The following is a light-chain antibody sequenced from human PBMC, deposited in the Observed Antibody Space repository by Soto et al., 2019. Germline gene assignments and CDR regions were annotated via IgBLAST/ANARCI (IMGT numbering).Light chain of an antibody. J-gene: IGKJ2*01. CDR2: DAS. CDR1: QSVSSS. V-gene: IGKV3-11*01. Sequence: EIVLTQSPATLSLSPGERATLSCRDSQSVSSSLGWYQQIPGQAPRLLIYDASNRATGIPARFSGSGSGTDFTLTISSLEPEDFAVYYCQQRSNWPRTFGQGTKLEIK. CDR3: QQRSNWPRT.